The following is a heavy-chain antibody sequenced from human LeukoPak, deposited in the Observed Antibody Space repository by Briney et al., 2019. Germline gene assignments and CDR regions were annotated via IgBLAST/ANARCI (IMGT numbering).Heavy chain of an antibody. D-gene: IGHD3-3*01. CDR2: IIPIFGTA. CDR1: GGTFSSYA. J-gene: IGHJ6*02. Sequence: SVKVSYKASGGTFSSYAISWVRQAPGQGLEWMGGIIPIFGTANYAQKFQGRVTITADESTSTAYMELSSLRSEDTAVYYCARDLIPNTIFGVVIDNYYYYGMDVWGQGTTVTVSS. V-gene: IGHV1-69*13. CDR3: ARDLIPNTIFGVVIDNYYYYGMDV.